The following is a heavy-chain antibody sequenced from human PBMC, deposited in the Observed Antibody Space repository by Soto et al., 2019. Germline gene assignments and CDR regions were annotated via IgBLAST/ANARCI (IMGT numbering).Heavy chain of an antibody. J-gene: IGHJ4*02. V-gene: IGHV1-69*06. Sequence: QVELVQSGAEVKKPGSSVKVSCQASEDTFRNYAISWVRQAPGQGLEWMGGIIPIFGTANYAQKFQGRVTITADTSANTVYLELSSLRSEDTAVYYCARGGYSNSWRFDYWGQGALITVS. CDR1: EDTFRNYA. CDR3: ARGGYSNSWRFDY. D-gene: IGHD2-21*01. CDR2: IIPIFGTA.